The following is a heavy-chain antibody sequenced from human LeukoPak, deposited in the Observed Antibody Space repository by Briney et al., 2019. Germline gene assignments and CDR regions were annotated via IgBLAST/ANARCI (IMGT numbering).Heavy chain of an antibody. CDR2: ISGSGGST. J-gene: IGHJ4*02. Sequence: VRXAPGKGXEWVSAISGSGGSTYYADSVKGRFTISRDNSKNTLYLQMNSLRAEDTAVYYCAKAPAPYFDYRGQGTLVTVSS. V-gene: IGHV3-23*01. CDR3: AKAPAPYFDY.